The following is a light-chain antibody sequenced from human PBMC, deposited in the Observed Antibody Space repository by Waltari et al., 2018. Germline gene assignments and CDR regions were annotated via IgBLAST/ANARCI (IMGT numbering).Light chain of an antibody. CDR1: SSNIGNNY. J-gene: IGLJ2*01. Sequence: QSVLTQPPSVSAAPGQKVTISCSGSSSNIGNNYVSWYQQLPRTAPKLLIYDNKKRPSGMPDRFSRSKSGTSTTLGITGLQTGDEADYYCGTWDSSLSAVVFGGGTRLTVL. CDR3: GTWDSSLSAVV. V-gene: IGLV1-51*01. CDR2: DNK.